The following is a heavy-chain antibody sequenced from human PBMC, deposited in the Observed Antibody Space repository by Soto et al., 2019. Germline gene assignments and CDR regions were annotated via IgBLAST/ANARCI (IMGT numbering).Heavy chain of an antibody. D-gene: IGHD2-2*01. Sequence: SETLSLTCTVSGGSISSSSYYWGWIRQPPGKGLEWIGSIYYSGSTNYNPSLKSRVTVSVDTSKNQFSLKVTSVTAADTAVYYCARLHGYCISSSCHGHYAMDVWGQGTTVTVSS. V-gene: IGHV4-39*01. CDR2: IYYSGST. J-gene: IGHJ6*02. CDR1: GGSISSSSYY. CDR3: ARLHGYCISSSCHGHYAMDV.